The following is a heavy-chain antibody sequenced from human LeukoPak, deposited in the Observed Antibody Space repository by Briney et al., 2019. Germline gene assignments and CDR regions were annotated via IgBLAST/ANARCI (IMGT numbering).Heavy chain of an antibody. D-gene: IGHD4-17*01. V-gene: IGHV1-18*01. J-gene: IGHJ4*02. CDR3: ARVPTSRLRGMDY. CDR2: ISAYNGNT. Sequence: ASVKVSCKASGYTFTSYGISWVRQAPGQGLEWMGWISAYNGNTNYAQKLQGRVTMTTDTSTSTVYMELRSLRSDDTAVYYCARVPTSRLRGMDYWGQGTLVTVSS. CDR1: GYTFTSYG.